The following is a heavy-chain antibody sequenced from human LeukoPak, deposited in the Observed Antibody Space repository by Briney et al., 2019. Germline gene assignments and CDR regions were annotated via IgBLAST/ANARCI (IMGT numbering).Heavy chain of an antibody. CDR3: ARARGTRVFDY. CDR2: ISSSSSYI. CDR1: GFTFSDYY. V-gene: IGHV3-11*06. J-gene: IGHJ4*02. Sequence: GGSLRLSCAASGFTFSDYYMSWVRQAPGKGLEWVSSISSSSSYIYYADSVKGRFTISRDNATNSLYLQMNSLRAEDTAVYYCARARGTRVFDYWGQGTLVTVSS. D-gene: IGHD4-17*01.